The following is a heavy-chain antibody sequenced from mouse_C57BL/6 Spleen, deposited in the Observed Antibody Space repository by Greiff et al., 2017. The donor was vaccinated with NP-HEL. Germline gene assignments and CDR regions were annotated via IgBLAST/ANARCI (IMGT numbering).Heavy chain of an antibody. CDR1: GYTFTSYW. D-gene: IGHD2-3*01. J-gene: IGHJ3*01. CDR3: SGSGDGYYSAWFAY. V-gene: IGHV1-50*01. Sequence: QVQLQQPGAELVKPGASVKLSCKASGYTFTSYWMQWVKQRPGQGLEWIGEIDPSDSYTNYIQKFKGKATLTVDTSSSTAYMQLSSLTSEDSAVYYCSGSGDGYYSAWFAYWGQGTLVTVSA. CDR2: IDPSDSYT.